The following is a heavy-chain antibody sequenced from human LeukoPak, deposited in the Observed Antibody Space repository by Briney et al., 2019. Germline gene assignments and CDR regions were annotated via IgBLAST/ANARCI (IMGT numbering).Heavy chain of an antibody. CDR1: GFTFSSYA. V-gene: IGHV3-30-3*01. D-gene: IGHD2-2*01. J-gene: IGHJ4*02. Sequence: GGSLRLSCAASGFTFSSYAMHWVRQAPGKGLEWVAVISYDGSNKYYADSVKGRFTISRDNSKNTLYLQMNSLRAEDTAVYYCARGDCSSTSCSSFDYWGQGTLVTVSS. CDR2: ISYDGSNK. CDR3: ARGDCSSTSCSSFDY.